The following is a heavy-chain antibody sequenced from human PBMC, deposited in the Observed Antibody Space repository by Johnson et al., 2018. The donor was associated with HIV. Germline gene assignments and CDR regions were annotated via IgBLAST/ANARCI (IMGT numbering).Heavy chain of an antibody. D-gene: IGHD3-22*01. J-gene: IGHJ3*02. Sequence: EVQLVESGGGLIQPGGSLRLSCAASGFTVTSNYMSWVRQAPGKGLEWVSVIYSGGSTYYADSVKGRFTISRDNSKNTLYLQMNSLRAEDTAVYYCAREEERITMTEIAFDIWGQGTMVTVSS. CDR1: GFTVTSNY. CDR2: IYSGGST. CDR3: AREEERITMTEIAFDI. V-gene: IGHV3-66*03.